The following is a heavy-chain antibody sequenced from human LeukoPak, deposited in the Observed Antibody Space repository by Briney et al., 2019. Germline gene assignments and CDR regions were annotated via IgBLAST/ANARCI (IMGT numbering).Heavy chain of an antibody. Sequence: PSETLSLTCPVYGGSFSGYYWSWIRQPPGKGLEWIGEINHSGSTNYNPSLKSRVTISVDTSKNQFSLKLSSVTAADTAVYYCARGHYYYGSGEPHYYYMDVCGKGSTVTVSS. D-gene: IGHD3-10*01. V-gene: IGHV4-34*01. CDR3: ARGHYYYGSGEPHYYYMDV. CDR2: INHSGST. CDR1: GGSFSGYY. J-gene: IGHJ6*03.